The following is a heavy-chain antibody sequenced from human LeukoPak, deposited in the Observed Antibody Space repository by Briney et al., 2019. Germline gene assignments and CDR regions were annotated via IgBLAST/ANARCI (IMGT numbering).Heavy chain of an antibody. D-gene: IGHD5-24*01. J-gene: IGHJ6*03. CDR2: INPDDSDT. V-gene: IGHV5-51*01. CDR1: GYSFTSYW. CDR3: ARQGRGYSPYYSYYMDV. Sequence: GESLKISCKGSGYSFTSYWIGWVRQMPGKGLEWMGIINPDDSDTRYSPSFQGQVTVSADKSISTAYLQWSSLKASDTAMYYCARQGRGYSPYYSYYMDVWGKGTTVTVSS.